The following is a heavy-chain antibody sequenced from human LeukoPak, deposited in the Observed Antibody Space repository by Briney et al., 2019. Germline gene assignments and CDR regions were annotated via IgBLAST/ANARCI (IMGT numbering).Heavy chain of an antibody. J-gene: IGHJ4*02. D-gene: IGHD6-13*01. Sequence: PSETLSLTCTVSGGSISSSSYYWGWIRQPPGKGLEWIGSIYYSGGTYYNPSLKSRVTISVDTSKNQFSLKLSSVTAADTAVYYCARLGSSSWYVGHWGQGTLATVSS. CDR3: ARLGSSSWYVGH. CDR1: GGSISSSSYY. V-gene: IGHV4-39*01. CDR2: IYYSGGT.